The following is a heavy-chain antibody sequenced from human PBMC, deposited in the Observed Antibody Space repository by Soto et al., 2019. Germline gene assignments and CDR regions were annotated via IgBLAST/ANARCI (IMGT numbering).Heavy chain of an antibody. CDR2: INHSGST. CDR1: GGSFSGYY. CDR3: ARGPGRIAARFFHAFDI. Sequence: SETLSLTCAVYGGSFSGYYWSWIRQPPGKGLEWIGEINHSGSTNYNPSLKSRVTISVDTSKNQLSLKLSSVTAADTVVFYCARGPGRIAARFFHAFDIWGQGTMVTVSS. J-gene: IGHJ3*02. V-gene: IGHV4-34*01. D-gene: IGHD6-6*01.